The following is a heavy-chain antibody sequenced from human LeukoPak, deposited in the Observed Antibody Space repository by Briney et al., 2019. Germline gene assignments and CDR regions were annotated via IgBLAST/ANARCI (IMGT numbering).Heavy chain of an antibody. Sequence: SETLSLTCTVSGGSISSYYWSWIRQPAGKGLEWIGRIYTSGSTNYNPSLKSRVTISVDTSKNQFSLKLSSVTAADTAVYYCAREGGSGSYYRFDPWGQGTLVTVSS. J-gene: IGHJ5*02. V-gene: IGHV4-4*07. CDR1: GGSISSYY. CDR2: IYTSGST. CDR3: AREGGSGSYYRFDP. D-gene: IGHD3-10*01.